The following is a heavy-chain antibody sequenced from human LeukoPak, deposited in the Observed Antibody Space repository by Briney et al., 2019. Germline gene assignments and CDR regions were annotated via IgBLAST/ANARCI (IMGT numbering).Heavy chain of an antibody. CDR3: ASFLGGYDYAR. Sequence: PGGSLRLSCAASGFTFSSYSMNWVRQAPGKGLEWVSSISSSSSYIYYADSVKGRFTISRDNAKNSLYLQMNSLRAEDTAVYYCASFLGGYDYARWGQGTLVTVSS. CDR2: ISSSSSYI. J-gene: IGHJ4*02. D-gene: IGHD5-12*01. V-gene: IGHV3-21*01. CDR1: GFTFSSYS.